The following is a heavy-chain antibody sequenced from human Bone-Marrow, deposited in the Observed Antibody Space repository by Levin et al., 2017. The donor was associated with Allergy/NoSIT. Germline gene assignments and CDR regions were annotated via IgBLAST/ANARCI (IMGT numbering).Heavy chain of an antibody. D-gene: IGHD1-1*01. CDR1: GYKFTSYW. CDR2: IYPSDSDT. CDR3: ARLGTATYAMDF. J-gene: IGHJ6*02. Sequence: ASVKVSCKGSGYKFTSYWIAWVRQQPGKGLEWMGIIYPSDSDTRYSPSFQGQVTISVDESISTAYLQWNNLKASDTAMYYCARLGTATYAMDFWGLGTTVTVSS. V-gene: IGHV5-51*01.